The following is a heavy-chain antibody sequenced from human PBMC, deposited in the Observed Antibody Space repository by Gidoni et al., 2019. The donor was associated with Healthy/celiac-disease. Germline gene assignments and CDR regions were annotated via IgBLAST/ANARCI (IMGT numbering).Heavy chain of an antibody. V-gene: IGHV4-59*01. CDR2: IYYSGST. CDR1: GGSISSYY. D-gene: IGHD5-18*01. J-gene: IGHJ5*02. CDR3: ARDCGDTATPPEYNWFDP. Sequence: QVQLQESGPGLVKPSETLSLTCTVYGGSISSYYWSWIRQPPGKGLEWIGYIYYSGSTNYNPSLKSRVTISVDTSKNQFSLKLSSVTAADTAVYYCARDCGDTATPPEYNWFDPWGQGTLVTVSS.